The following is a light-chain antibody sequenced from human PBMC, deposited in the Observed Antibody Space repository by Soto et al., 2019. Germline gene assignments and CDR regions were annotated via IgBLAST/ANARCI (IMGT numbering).Light chain of an antibody. CDR2: AAS. CDR3: QQGESFPFT. CDR1: QDISTW. V-gene: IGKV1-12*01. Sequence: DIQMTQSPSSVSASVGDRVIITCRASQDISTWVAWYQQKPGKAPKLLISAASRLQSGVPSRLSVSGSGTDFTLIISSLQPEEFATYFCQQGESFPFTFGGGTKVEI. J-gene: IGKJ4*01.